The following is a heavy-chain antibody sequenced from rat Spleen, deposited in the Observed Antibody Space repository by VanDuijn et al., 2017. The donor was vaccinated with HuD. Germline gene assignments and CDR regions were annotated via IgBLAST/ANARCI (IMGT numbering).Heavy chain of an antibody. D-gene: IGHD1-5*01. CDR1: GFSLTSFH. V-gene: IGHV2-13*01. CDR2: IWTNGNT. CDR3: TRPNNPYWYFDF. Sequence: QVQLKESGPGLVQPSQTLSLTCTVSGFSLTSFHVSWVRQPPGKGLEWMGVIWTNGNTYYNLALKSRLSISRDTSKSQVFLKMNSLQTEDTAIYFCTRPNNPYWYFDFWGPGTMVTVSS. J-gene: IGHJ1*01.